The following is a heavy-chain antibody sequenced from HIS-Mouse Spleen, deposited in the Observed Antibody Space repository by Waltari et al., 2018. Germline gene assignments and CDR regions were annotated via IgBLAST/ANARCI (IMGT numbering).Heavy chain of an antibody. V-gene: IGHV4-39*07. CDR2: IYYSGST. CDR3: AREIPYSSSWYDWYFDL. CDR1: GGSLRCSSYY. Sequence: QLQLQESGPGLVKPSETLSLTCPVSGGSLRCSSYYWGWIRQPPGKGLEWIGSIYYSGSTYYNPSLKSRVTISVDTSKNQFSLKLSSVTAADTAVYYCAREIPYSSSWYDWYFDLWGRGTLVTVSS. J-gene: IGHJ2*01. D-gene: IGHD6-13*01.